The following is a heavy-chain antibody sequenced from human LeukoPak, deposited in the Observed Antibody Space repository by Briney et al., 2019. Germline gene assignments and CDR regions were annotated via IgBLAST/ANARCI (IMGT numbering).Heavy chain of an antibody. V-gene: IGHV3-21*01. D-gene: IGHD3-10*01. J-gene: IGHJ4*02. CDR3: ARDLSTMVRGVIIGY. CDR2: ISSSSSYI. CDR1: GFTFSSYA. Sequence: GSLRLSCAASGFTFSSYAMSWVRQAPGKGLEWVSSISSSSSYIYYADSVKGRFTISRDNAKNSLYLRMNSLRAEYTAVYYCARDLSTMVRGVIIGYWGQGTLVTVSS.